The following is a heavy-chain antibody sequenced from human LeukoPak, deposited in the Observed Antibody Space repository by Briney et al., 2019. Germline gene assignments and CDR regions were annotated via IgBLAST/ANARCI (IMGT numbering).Heavy chain of an antibody. CDR1: GFTFSDYY. J-gene: IGHJ6*02. V-gene: IGHV3-11*01. D-gene: IGHD3-10*01. Sequence: PGGSLRLSCAASGFTFSDYYMSWIRQAPGKGLEWVSYISSSGSTIYYADSVKGRFTISRDNAKNTLYLQMNSLRAEDTAVYYCAKGISYFYGSGSYLFDGMDVWGQGTTVTVSS. CDR3: AKGISYFYGSGSYLFDGMDV. CDR2: ISSSGSTI.